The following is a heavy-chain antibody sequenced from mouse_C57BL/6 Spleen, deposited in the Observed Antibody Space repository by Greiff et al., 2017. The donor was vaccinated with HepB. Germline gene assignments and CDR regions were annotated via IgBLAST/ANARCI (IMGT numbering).Heavy chain of an antibody. Sequence: VQLQQPGAELVKPGASVKMSCKASGYTFTSYWITWVKQRPGQGLEWIGDIYPGSGSTNYNEKFKSKATLTVDTSSSTAYMQLSSLTSEDYAVYYCVRRGSTYAIDYWGQGTSVTVSS. V-gene: IGHV1-55*01. D-gene: IGHD1-1*01. CDR3: VRRGSTYAIDY. J-gene: IGHJ4*01. CDR2: IYPGSGST. CDR1: GYTFTSYW.